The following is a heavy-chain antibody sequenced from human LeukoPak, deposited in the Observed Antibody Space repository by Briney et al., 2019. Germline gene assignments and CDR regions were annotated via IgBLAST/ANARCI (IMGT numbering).Heavy chain of an antibody. Sequence: SETLSLTCAVYGGSYSGYYWSWIRQPPGKGLEWIGEINHSGSTNYNPSLKSRVTISVDTSKNQFSLKLSSVTAADTAVYYCARTNLWFGEESFDYWGQGTLVTVSS. CDR3: ARTNLWFGEESFDY. CDR1: GGSYSGYY. J-gene: IGHJ4*02. D-gene: IGHD3-10*01. V-gene: IGHV4-34*01. CDR2: INHSGST.